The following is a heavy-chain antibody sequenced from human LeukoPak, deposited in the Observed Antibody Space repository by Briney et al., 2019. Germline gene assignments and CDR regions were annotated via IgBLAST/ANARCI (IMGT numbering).Heavy chain of an antibody. D-gene: IGHD3-16*01. J-gene: IGHJ6*02. V-gene: IGHV3-7*03. Sequence: GGSLRLSCAASGFTFSSYWMNWARQAPGKGLEWVASINHNGNENYFVDSVKGRFTISRDNAKNSLYLQMSNLRAEDTAVYFCARGGGLDVWGQGATVTVSS. CDR3: ARGGGLDV. CDR1: GFTFSSYW. CDR2: INHNGNEN.